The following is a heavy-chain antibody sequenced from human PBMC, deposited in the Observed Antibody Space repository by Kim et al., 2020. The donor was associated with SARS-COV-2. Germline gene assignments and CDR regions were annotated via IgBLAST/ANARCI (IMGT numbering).Heavy chain of an antibody. CDR3: ARAWGYYYGSGSYYIWGWGLSSEHYGMDV. Sequence: ASVKVSCKASGYTFTSYAMNWVRQAPGQGLEWMGWINTNTGNPTYAQGFTGRFVFSLDTSVSTAYLQISSLKAEDTAVYYCARAWGYYYGSGSYYIWGWGLSSEHYGMDVWGQGTTVTVSS. D-gene: IGHD3-10*01. CDR1: GYTFTSYA. CDR2: INTNTGNP. V-gene: IGHV7-4-1*02. J-gene: IGHJ6*02.